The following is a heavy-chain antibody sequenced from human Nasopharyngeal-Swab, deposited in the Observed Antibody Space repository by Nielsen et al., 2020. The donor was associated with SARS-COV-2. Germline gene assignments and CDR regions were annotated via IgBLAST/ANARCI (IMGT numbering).Heavy chain of an antibody. J-gene: IGHJ4*02. V-gene: IGHV1-3*01. D-gene: IGHD4-17*01. CDR1: GYTFTSYA. CDR2: INAGNGNT. Sequence: ASVKVSCKASGYTFTSYAMHWVRQAPGQRLEWMGWINAGNGNTKYSQKFQGRVTITRDTSASRAYMELRSLRSDDTAVYYCARFGDYVDSDYWGQGTLVTVSS. CDR3: ARFGDYVDSDY.